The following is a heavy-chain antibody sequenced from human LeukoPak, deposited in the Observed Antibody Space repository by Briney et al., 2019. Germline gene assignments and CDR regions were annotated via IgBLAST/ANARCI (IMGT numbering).Heavy chain of an antibody. J-gene: IGHJ4*02. D-gene: IGHD3-10*01. CDR1: GSSISSGGHY. V-gene: IGHV4-61*02. CDR3: ARDQTYSGSGIYTYFDY. CDR2: IYSTGST. Sequence: SETLSLTCTVSGSSISSGGHYWSWIRQPAGKGLEYLGRIYSTGSTNYNPSLRSRVTISVDTSKNHFSLKLSSVTTADTAVYYCARDQTYSGSGIYTYFDYWGQGILVTVSS.